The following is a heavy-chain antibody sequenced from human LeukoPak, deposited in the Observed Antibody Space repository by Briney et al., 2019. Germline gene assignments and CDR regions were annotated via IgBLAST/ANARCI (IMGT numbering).Heavy chain of an antibody. Sequence: SETLSLTCAGYGGSFSGYYWSWIRQPPGKGLEWIGEINHSGSTNYNPSLKSRVTISVDTSKNQFSLKLSSVTAADTAVYYCARGRGELELLPWGQGTLVTVSS. D-gene: IGHD1-7*01. CDR2: INHSGST. J-gene: IGHJ5*02. CDR1: GGSFSGYY. CDR3: ARGRGELELLP. V-gene: IGHV4-34*01.